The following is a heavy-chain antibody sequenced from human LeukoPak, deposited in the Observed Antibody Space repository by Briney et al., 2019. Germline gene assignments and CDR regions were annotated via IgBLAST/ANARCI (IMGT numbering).Heavy chain of an antibody. CDR3: ARDRYYDSSGGEDYFDY. V-gene: IGHV1-69*05. Sequence: ASVKVSCKASGGTFSSYAISWVRQAPGQGLEWMGGIIPIFGTANYAQKFQGRVPITTDESTGTAYMELSSLRSEDTAVYYCARDRYYDSSGGEDYFDYWGQGTLVTVSS. CDR1: GGTFSSYA. D-gene: IGHD3-22*01. J-gene: IGHJ4*02. CDR2: IIPIFGTA.